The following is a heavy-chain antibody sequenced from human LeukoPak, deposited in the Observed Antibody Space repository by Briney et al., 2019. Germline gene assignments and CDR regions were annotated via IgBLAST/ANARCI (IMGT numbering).Heavy chain of an antibody. J-gene: IGHJ5*02. D-gene: IGHD2-2*02. CDR3: AKDDEGTCSDTTCYKWFDP. V-gene: IGHV3-23*01. CDR1: GFTFSTYA. CDR2: IRDRGDNT. Sequence: GGSLRLSCAASGFTFSTYAMSWVRQAPGKGLEWVSSIRDRGDNTYYADSVKGRFTVSRDNSKNTLYLQMNSLRAEDTAVYYCAKDDEGTCSDTTCYKWFDPWGQGTLVTVSS.